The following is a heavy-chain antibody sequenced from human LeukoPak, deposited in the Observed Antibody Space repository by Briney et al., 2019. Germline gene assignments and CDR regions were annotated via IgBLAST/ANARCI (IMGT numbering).Heavy chain of an antibody. Sequence: GGSLGLSCAASGFPFSDARMSWVRQAPGKGLEWVGRIESKTDSGTTEYAAPVKGRFTISRDDSKNTLYLQMNSLKTEDTAVYYCTRDEGDDYFDNWGQGTLVTVSS. CDR2: IESKTDSGTT. J-gene: IGHJ4*02. V-gene: IGHV3-15*04. CDR1: GFPFSDAR. D-gene: IGHD3-16*01. CDR3: TRDEGDDYFDN.